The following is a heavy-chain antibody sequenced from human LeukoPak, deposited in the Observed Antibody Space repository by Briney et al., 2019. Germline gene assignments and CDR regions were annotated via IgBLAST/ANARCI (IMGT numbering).Heavy chain of an antibody. CDR3: AGVSGSYDGDY. D-gene: IGHD1-26*01. J-gene: IGHJ4*02. V-gene: IGHV3-53*01. CDR1: GFTVSSNY. Sequence: GGSLRLSCAASGFTVSSNYMSWVRQAPGKGLEWVSVIYSGGSTYYADSVKGRFTISRDNAKNSLYLQMNSLRAEDTAVYYCAGVSGSYDGDYWGQGTLVTVSS. CDR2: IYSGGST.